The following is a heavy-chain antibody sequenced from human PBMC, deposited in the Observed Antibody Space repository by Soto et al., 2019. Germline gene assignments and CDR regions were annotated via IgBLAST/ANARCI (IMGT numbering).Heavy chain of an antibody. CDR2: TRNKANGYTT. J-gene: IGHJ4*02. D-gene: IGHD1-26*01. V-gene: IGHV3-72*01. CDR1: GFTFSDHY. Sequence: GGSLRLSCTASGFTFSDHYMDWVRQAPGKGLEWVGRTRNKANGYTTEYAASVRGRFTVSRDDSKKSLFLQMNSLKTEDTAVYYCTRVKYIGSHYGTWDFWGQGSLVTVSS. CDR3: TRVKYIGSHYGTWDF.